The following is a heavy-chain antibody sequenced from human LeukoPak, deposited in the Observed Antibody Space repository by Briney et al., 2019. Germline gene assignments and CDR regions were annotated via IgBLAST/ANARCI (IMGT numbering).Heavy chain of an antibody. Sequence: ASVRDSCKASGYIFTRYGCRGVGPARGQGLEWVGWISAYNGNTNYAQKLQGTVTMTTDTSTSTAYMDLRSLRSDDTAVYYCARDPSVEYSSSAPRSWFDPWGQGTLVTVSS. CDR2: ISAYNGNT. V-gene: IGHV1-18*01. D-gene: IGHD6-6*01. J-gene: IGHJ5*02. CDR3: ARDPSVEYSSSAPRSWFDP. CDR1: GYIFTRYG.